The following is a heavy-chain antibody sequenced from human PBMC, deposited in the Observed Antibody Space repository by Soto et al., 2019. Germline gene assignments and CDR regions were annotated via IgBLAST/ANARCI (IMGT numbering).Heavy chain of an antibody. Sequence: PSETLSLTCTVSGGSISSGDYYWSWIRQPPGKGLEWIGCIYYSGSAYYNPSLKSRVTISVDTSKNQFSLKLSSVTAADTAVYYCARTEMPTVYFDYWGQGTLVTVSS. D-gene: IGHD4-4*01. CDR2: IYYSGSA. V-gene: IGHV4-30-4*01. CDR3: ARTEMPTVYFDY. J-gene: IGHJ4*02. CDR1: GGSISSGDYY.